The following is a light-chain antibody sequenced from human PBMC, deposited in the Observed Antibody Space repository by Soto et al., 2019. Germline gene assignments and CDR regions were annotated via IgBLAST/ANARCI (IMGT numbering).Light chain of an antibody. CDR1: TPNIGAGLD. V-gene: IGLV1-40*01. J-gene: IGLJ1*01. CDR2: GNT. CDR3: QAYDSSLNNHV. Sequence: VLTQPPSVSGAQGQTVTISCTGSTPNIGAGLDVHGYRQLPGTAPKVLIYGNTNRPSGVPDRFSGSTSDTSASLAITGLQAEDEADYYCQAYDSSLNNHVFGTGTKVTVL.